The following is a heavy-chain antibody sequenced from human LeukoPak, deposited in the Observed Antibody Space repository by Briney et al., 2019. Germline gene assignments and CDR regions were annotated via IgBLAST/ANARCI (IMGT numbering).Heavy chain of an antibody. Sequence: SETLSLTCAVSGGSISSGDYYWSWIRQPPGKGLGWDGYIYCSGSTYSNPSLQSRVTISVDTSKNQFSLKLSSVTAADTAVYYCARDQSKMRATTTPYWYFDLWGRATLVTVSS. CDR3: ARDQSKMRATTTPYWYFDL. V-gene: IGHV4-30-4*01. CDR2: IYCSGST. D-gene: IGHD1-1*01. J-gene: IGHJ2*01. CDR1: GGSISSGDYY.